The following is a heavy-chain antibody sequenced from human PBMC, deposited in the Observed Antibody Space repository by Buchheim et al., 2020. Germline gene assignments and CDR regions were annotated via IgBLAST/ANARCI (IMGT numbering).Heavy chain of an antibody. CDR1: GGSVTSGGSVTSGSHY. J-gene: IGHJ5*02. D-gene: IGHD3-10*01. V-gene: IGHV4-61*01. CDR2: LYYSGTT. CDR3: AREVIMLTRFDP. Sequence: QVQLRESGPRLVKPSETLSLTCTVSGGSVTSGGSVTSGSHYWSWIRQSPGKGLEWIGYLYYSGTTNYNPSLKSRATISVDTSKNQFSLKLRSVTAADTAVYYCAREVIMLTRFDPWGQGTL.